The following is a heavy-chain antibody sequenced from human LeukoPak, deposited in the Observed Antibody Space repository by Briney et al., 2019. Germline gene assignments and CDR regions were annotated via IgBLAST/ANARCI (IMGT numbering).Heavy chain of an antibody. Sequence: GASVKVSCKASGGTFSSYAISWVRQAPGQGPEWMGGIIPIFGTANYAQKFQGRVTITTDESTSTAYMELSSLRSEDTAVYYCAGSTPQPYQPLTYFDYWGQGTLVTVSS. CDR3: AGSTPQPYQPLTYFDY. J-gene: IGHJ4*02. CDR1: GGTFSSYA. CDR2: IIPIFGTA. D-gene: IGHD2-2*01. V-gene: IGHV1-69*05.